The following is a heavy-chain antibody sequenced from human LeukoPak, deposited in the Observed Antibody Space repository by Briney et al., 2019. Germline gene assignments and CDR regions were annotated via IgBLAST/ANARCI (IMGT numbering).Heavy chain of an antibody. D-gene: IGHD3-16*01. CDR1: GFTFSSYS. CDR2: ISSSSSYI. Sequence: GSLRLSCAASGFTFSSYSMNWVRQAPGKGLEWVSSISSSSSYIYYADSVKGRFTIPRDNAKNSLYLQMNSLRAEDTAVYYCASDGGGYFDYWGQGTLVTVSS. V-gene: IGHV3-21*01. CDR3: ASDGGGYFDY. J-gene: IGHJ4*02.